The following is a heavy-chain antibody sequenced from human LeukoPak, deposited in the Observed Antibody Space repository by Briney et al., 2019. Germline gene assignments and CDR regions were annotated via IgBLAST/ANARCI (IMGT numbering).Heavy chain of an antibody. D-gene: IGHD3-22*01. CDR3: ASLSYYYDSSGDFDY. J-gene: IGHJ4*02. CDR1: EYSFTSYW. CDR2: IYPGDSDT. Sequence: GESLKISCKGSEYSFTSYWIGWVRQMPGKGLEWMGIIYPGDSDTRYSPSFQGQVTISADKSISTAYLQWSSLKASDTAMYYCASLSYYYDSSGDFDYWGQGTLVTVSS. V-gene: IGHV5-51*01.